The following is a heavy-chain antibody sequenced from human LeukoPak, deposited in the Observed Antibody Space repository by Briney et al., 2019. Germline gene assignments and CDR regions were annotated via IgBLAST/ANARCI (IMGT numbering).Heavy chain of an antibody. J-gene: IGHJ6*02. V-gene: IGHV3-23*01. CDR3: ARDLYVDIVAPSGMDV. CDR1: GFTFSSYA. D-gene: IGHD5-12*01. Sequence: GGSLRLSCAASGFTFSSYAMSWVRQAPGKGLEWVSAISGSGGSTYYADSRKGRFTISKDNSKNTLYLQMNSLRAEDTAVYYCARDLYVDIVAPSGMDVWGQGTTVTVSS. CDR2: ISGSGGST.